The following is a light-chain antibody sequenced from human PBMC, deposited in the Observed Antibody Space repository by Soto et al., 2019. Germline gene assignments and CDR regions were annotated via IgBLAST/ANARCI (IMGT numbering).Light chain of an antibody. CDR3: QQRSNWPRT. CDR1: QSASSY. J-gene: IGKJ2*01. Sequence: EIVLTQSPATLSLSPGERATLSCRASQSASSYLAWSQQNPGQAPRLLIHDASNRATGIPARFRGSGSVSDFTLGISSVETDDVAVYYCQQRSNWPRTFGRGTKLLSK. V-gene: IGKV3-11*01. CDR2: DAS.